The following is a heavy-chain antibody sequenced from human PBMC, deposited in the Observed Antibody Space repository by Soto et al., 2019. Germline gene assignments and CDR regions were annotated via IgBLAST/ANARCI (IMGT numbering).Heavy chain of an antibody. CDR1: GVSISSPRHN. J-gene: IGHJ5*02. CDR3: ARLGKYYQSLDP. D-gene: IGHD2-2*01. Sequence: TSETLSLSCTVSGVSISSPRHNWSWIPKYPGKGLEWIGFIHYSGTTYYNPSLKSRVAISVDTSRNDFSLRLSSVTAADTAVYYCARLGKYYQSLDPWGHGTLVTVSS. V-gene: IGHV4-31*03. CDR2: IHYSGTT.